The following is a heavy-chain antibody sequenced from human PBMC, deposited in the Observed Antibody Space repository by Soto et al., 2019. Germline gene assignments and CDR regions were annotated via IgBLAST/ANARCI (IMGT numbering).Heavy chain of an antibody. J-gene: IGHJ6*02. V-gene: IGHV1-69*08. CDR1: GGNRYT. D-gene: IGHD2-2*01. CDR2: IIPMFGIA. Sequence: QVPLVQSGAEVKKPGSSVKVSCKGSGGNRYTITWVRQAPGQGLEWMGRIIPMFGIATYAQNFQGRVTISADKSTXXAXLELSSLRSEDTAVYYCARDSGRSDVVPAAISAMDVWGQGTTVTVSS. CDR3: ARDSGRSDVVPAAISAMDV.